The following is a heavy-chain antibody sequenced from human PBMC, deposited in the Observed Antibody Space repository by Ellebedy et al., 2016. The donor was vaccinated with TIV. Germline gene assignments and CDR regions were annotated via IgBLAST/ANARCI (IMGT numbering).Heavy chain of an antibody. Sequence: MPSETLSLTCTVSNYSINRGYYWGCIRPLPEKGLEWIGSIYYRGSAYYKPSLRSRVTISIDPSRTQFSLHVPSVTAADTGVYYCARPKRSASTAYPFDLWGQGTMVTVPS. V-gene: IGHV4-38-2*02. D-gene: IGHD5-18*01. CDR1: NYSINRGYY. CDR3: ARPKRSASTAYPFDL. J-gene: IGHJ3*01. CDR2: IYYRGSA.